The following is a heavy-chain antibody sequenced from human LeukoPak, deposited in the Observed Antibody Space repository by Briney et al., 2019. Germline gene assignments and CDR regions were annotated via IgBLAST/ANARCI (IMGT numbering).Heavy chain of an antibody. CDR1: GFTFSSYW. CDR2: IKQDGSEK. J-gene: IGHJ6*02. Sequence: GGSLRLSCAASGFTFSSYWMSWVRQAPGKGLEWVANIKQDGSEKYYVDSVKGRFTISRDNAKNSLYLQMNSLRAEDTALYYCAKDRGIVGDTYYYYYGMDVWGQGTTVTVSS. V-gene: IGHV3-7*03. CDR3: AKDRGIVGDTYYYYYGMDV. D-gene: IGHD1-26*01.